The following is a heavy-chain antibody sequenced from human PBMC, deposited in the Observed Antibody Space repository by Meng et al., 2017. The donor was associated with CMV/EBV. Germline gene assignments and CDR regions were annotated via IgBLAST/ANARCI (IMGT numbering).Heavy chain of an antibody. CDR1: GYTFTSHG. Sequence: PLVLSAAEVKEPGASVTVSCKASGYTFTSHGISWFRQAPGQGLEWMGWISAYNGNTNYAQKLQGRVTMTTDTSTSTAYMELRSLRSDDTAVYYCATDILTHFDYWGQGTLVTVSS. CDR3: ATDILTHFDY. V-gene: IGHV1-18*01. J-gene: IGHJ4*02. CDR2: ISAYNGNT. D-gene: IGHD3-9*01.